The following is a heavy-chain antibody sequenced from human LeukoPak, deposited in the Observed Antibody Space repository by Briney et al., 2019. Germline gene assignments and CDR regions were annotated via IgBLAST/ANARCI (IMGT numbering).Heavy chain of an antibody. CDR3: VREMGGYPFDH. CDR2: ISTSGSTT. CDR1: GFTFSSFE. D-gene: IGHD5-12*01. V-gene: IGHV3-48*03. Sequence: GGSLRLSCAASGFTFSSFEMNWVRQAPGKGLEWVSYISTSGSTTYYADSVKGRFTISRDNAKNSLYLQMNSLRAEDTAIYYCVREMGGYPFDHWGQGTRVTVSS. J-gene: IGHJ4*02.